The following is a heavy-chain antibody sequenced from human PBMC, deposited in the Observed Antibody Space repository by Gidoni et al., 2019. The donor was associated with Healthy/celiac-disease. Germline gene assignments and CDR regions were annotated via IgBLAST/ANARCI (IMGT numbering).Heavy chain of an antibody. CDR2: IYYSWST. D-gene: IGHD5-18*01. CDR3: ARRAGYSYGQARMDY. J-gene: IGHJ4*02. CDR1: GGAISSSSYY. V-gene: IGHV4-39*01. Sequence: QLQLQESGPGLVKPSETRSLTCTVTGGAISSSSYYWGWLRQPPGKGLDWIGSIYYSWSTYYNPSLKSLVTISVDTSKNQFSLKLSSVTAADTAVYYCARRAGYSYGQARMDYWGQGTLVTVSS.